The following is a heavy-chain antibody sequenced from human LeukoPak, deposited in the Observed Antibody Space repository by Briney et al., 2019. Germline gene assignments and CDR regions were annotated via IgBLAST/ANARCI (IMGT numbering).Heavy chain of an antibody. V-gene: IGHV4-39*07. Sequence: ASETLSLTCTVSGGSISSYYWSWIRQPPGKGLEWIGSIYYSGSTYYNPSLKSRVTISVDTSKNQFSLKLSSVTAADTAVYYCARGGPDGSSALGPFDPWGQGTLVTVSS. CDR1: GGSISSYY. J-gene: IGHJ5*02. D-gene: IGHD6-6*01. CDR3: ARGGPDGSSALGPFDP. CDR2: IYYSGST.